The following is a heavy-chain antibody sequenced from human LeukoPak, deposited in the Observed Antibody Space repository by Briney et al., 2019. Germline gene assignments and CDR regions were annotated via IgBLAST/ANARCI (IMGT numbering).Heavy chain of an antibody. V-gene: IGHV3-23*01. CDR1: GFTLQSFD. J-gene: IGHJ5*01. D-gene: IGHD1-14*01. CDR2: ITGSGSHT. CDR3: ARRKFFRMGKKKEPNWFDS. Sequence: PGGSLRLSCEASGFTLQSFDMTWIRQAPGKGLEWVSLITGSGSHTFYAASVRGRFTVSRDNSKNTMFLQMNALRDEDTATYYCARRKFFRMGKKKEPNWFDSWGQGTLVTVSS.